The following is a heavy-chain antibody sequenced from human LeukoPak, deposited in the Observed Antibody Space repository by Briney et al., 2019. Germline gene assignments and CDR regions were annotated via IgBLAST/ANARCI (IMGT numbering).Heavy chain of an antibody. J-gene: IGHJ4*02. D-gene: IGHD3-22*01. CDR3: AKYYYDSYEGYYFDY. CDR1: GYTFTGSY. V-gene: IGHV1-2*02. CDR2: INPNSGGT. Sequence: ASVNVSCKASGYTFTGSYMHWVRQAPGQGLEWMGWINPNSGGTNYAQKFQGRVTMTRDTSISTAYMELSRLKSDDTAFYYCAKYYYDSYEGYYFDYWGRGTLVTVSS.